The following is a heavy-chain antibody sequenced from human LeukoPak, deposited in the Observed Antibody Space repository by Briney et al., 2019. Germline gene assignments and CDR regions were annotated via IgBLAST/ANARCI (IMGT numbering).Heavy chain of an antibody. V-gene: IGHV4-39*01. J-gene: IGHJ4*02. Sequence: SETLSLTCTVSGGSISSSSYYWGWIRQPPGKGLEWIGSIYYSGSTYYNPSLKSRVTISVDTSKNQFSLKLSSVTAADTAVYYCARLGGYCSGGSCYSFCDYWGQGTLVTVSS. CDR3: ARLGGYCSGGSCYSFCDY. CDR2: IYYSGST. CDR1: GGSISSSSYY. D-gene: IGHD2-15*01.